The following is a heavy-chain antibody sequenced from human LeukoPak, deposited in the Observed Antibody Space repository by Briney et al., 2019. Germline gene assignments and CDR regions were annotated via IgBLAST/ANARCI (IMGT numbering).Heavy chain of an antibody. D-gene: IGHD3-22*01. J-gene: IGHJ4*02. CDR3: ARRGEYDSSGYADY. V-gene: IGHV1-69*05. Sequence: SVKVSCKASGGTFSSYAISWVRQAPGQGLEWMGGIIPIFGTANYAQKFQGRVTITTDESTSTAYVELSSLRSEDTAVCYCARRGEYDSSGYADYWGQGTLVTVSS. CDR1: GGTFSSYA. CDR2: IIPIFGTA.